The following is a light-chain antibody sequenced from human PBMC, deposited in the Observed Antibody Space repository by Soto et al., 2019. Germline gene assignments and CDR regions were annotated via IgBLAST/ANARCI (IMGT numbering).Light chain of an antibody. Sequence: DIQMTQSPSTLSASVGDRVTITCRASQSISSWLAWYQQKPGKATTLLLYKASSLESGVPSRFSGSGSGTEFTLTISSLQPDEFATYYCQQYNSYSLAFGGGTKVEIK. CDR1: QSISSW. CDR3: QQYNSYSLA. CDR2: KAS. V-gene: IGKV1-5*03. J-gene: IGKJ4*01.